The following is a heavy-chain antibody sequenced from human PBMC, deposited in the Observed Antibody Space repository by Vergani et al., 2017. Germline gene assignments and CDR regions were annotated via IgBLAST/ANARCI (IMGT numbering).Heavy chain of an antibody. CDR3: SRGGWNALYFDY. J-gene: IGHJ4*02. Sequence: QVQLVESGGGVVQPGRSLRLSCAASGFTFSSYRMHWVRQAPGKGLEWVAVISYDGSNKYYADSVKGRFTISRDNSKNKLYLQMNSLRAEDTAVYYCSRGGWNALYFDYWGQGTLVTVSS. V-gene: IGHV3-30*03. CDR2: ISYDGSNK. D-gene: IGHD1-1*01. CDR1: GFTFSSYR.